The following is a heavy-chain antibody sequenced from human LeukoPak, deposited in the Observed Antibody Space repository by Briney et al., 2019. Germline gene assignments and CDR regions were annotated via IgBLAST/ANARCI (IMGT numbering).Heavy chain of an antibody. CDR1: GGSISSGGYY. CDR2: IYYSGNT. J-gene: IGHJ5*02. D-gene: IGHD3-22*01. CDR3: ARSAYYENWFDP. V-gene: IGHV4-31*03. Sequence: PSQTLPLTCTVSGGSISSGGYYWSWIRQHPGTGLEWIGYIYYSGNTYYNPSLKSRVTISVDMSKNQFSLKLSSVTAADTAVYYCARSAYYENWFDPWGQGTLVTVSS.